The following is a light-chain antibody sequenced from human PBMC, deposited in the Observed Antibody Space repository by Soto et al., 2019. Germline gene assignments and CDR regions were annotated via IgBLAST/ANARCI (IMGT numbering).Light chain of an antibody. CDR1: SSNIGAGYD. CDR2: GST. CDR3: QSYDSSLSSVV. Sequence: QAVVTQPPSVSGAPGQRVTISCTGSSSNIGAGYDVHWYQQLPGTAPKLLIYGSTNRPSGVPDRFSGSKSGTSASLAVTGLQAEDEADYYCQSYDSSLSSVVFGGGTQLTV. V-gene: IGLV1-40*01. J-gene: IGLJ2*01.